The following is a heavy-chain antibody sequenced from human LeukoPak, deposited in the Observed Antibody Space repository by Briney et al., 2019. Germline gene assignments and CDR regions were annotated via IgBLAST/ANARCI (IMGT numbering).Heavy chain of an antibody. CDR3: ARLVPVVAATRQDWFDP. CDR2: IYTSGST. CDR1: GGSISSYY. Sequence: SETLSLTCTVSGGSISSYYWSWIRHPPGKGLEWVGYIYTSGSTNYNPSLKSRVTISVDTSKNQFSLKLSSVTAADTAVYYCARLVPVVAATRQDWFDPWGQGTLVTVSS. V-gene: IGHV4-4*09. J-gene: IGHJ5*02. D-gene: IGHD2-15*01.